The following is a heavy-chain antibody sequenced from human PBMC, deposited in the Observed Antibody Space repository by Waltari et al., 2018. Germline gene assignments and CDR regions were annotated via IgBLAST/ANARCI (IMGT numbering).Heavy chain of an antibody. CDR3: TTGYAPASGDY. J-gene: IGHJ4*02. D-gene: IGHD2-2*01. V-gene: IGHV3-15*01. Sequence: EVQLVESGGGLVKPGGSLSLSCAASGFTFSNAWTGWVRPAPGKGLEWVGRIKSKTDGGTTDYAAPVKGRFTISRDDSKNTLYLQMNSLKTEDTAVYYCTTGYAPASGDYWGQGTLVTVSS. CDR1: GFTFSNAW. CDR2: IKSKTDGGTT.